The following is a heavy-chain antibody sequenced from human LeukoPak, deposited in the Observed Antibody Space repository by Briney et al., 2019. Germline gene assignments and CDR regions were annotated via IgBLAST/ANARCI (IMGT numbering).Heavy chain of an antibody. V-gene: IGHV3-74*01. CDR3: ARVRRLRYFDWLKHYGMDV. D-gene: IGHD3-9*01. CDR2: ISSDGSSI. J-gene: IGHJ6*02. Sequence: PGGSLRLSCAASGFTFSSYAMYWVRQAPGKGPVWVSRISSDGSSIIYADSVKGRFTISRDIAKNTLYLQMNSLRVEDTAVYFCARVRRLRYFDWLKHYGMDVWGQGTTVTVSS. CDR1: GFTFSSYA.